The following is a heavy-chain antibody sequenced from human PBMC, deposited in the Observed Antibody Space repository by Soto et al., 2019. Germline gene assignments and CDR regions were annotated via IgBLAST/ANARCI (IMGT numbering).Heavy chain of an antibody. Sequence: PSETLSLTCTVSGGSISSSSYYWGWIRQPPGKGLEWIGSIYYSGSTYYNPSLKSRVTISVDTSKNQFSLKLSSVTAADTAVYYCARHRGAPPPYYYMDVWGKGTTVTVSS. CDR1: GGSISSSSYY. V-gene: IGHV4-39*01. CDR2: IYYSGST. CDR3: ARHRGAPPPYYYMDV. J-gene: IGHJ6*03.